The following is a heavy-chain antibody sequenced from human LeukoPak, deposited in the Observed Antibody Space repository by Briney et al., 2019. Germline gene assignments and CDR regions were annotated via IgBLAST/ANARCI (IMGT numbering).Heavy chain of an antibody. D-gene: IGHD3-10*01. CDR1: GYTFNGYY. V-gene: IGHV1-2*06. CDR2: INPNSGGT. CDR3: AREPMVRDFNWFDP. J-gene: IGHJ5*02. Sequence: ASVKVSCKASGYTFNGYYLHWVRQAPGQGLEWMGRINPNSGGTNYAQKFQGRVTMTTDTSISTAYMELNRLTSDDTAVYYCAREPMVRDFNWFDPWGQGTLVTVSS.